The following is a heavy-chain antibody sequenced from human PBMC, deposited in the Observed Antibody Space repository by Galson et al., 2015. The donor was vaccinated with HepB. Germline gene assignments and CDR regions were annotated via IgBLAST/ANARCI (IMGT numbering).Heavy chain of an antibody. J-gene: IGHJ2*01. Sequence: SLRLSCAASGFTFSSYWMSWVHQAPGKGLEWVANIKQDGSEKYYVDSVKGRFTISRDNAKNSLYLQMNSLRAEDTAVYYCARPVCGGDCYSPYWYFDLWGRGTLVTVSS. D-gene: IGHD2-21*02. V-gene: IGHV3-7*01. CDR2: IKQDGSEK. CDR1: GFTFSSYW. CDR3: ARPVCGGDCYSPYWYFDL.